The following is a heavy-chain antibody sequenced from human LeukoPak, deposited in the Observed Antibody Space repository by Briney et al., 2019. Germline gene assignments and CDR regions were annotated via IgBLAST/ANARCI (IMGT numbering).Heavy chain of an antibody. V-gene: IGHV4-38-2*01. CDR3: ARAEINDYNRY. D-gene: IGHD4-11*01. CDR2: INYSGRT. J-gene: IGHJ4*02. CDR1: GYSIRSGYQ. Sequence: SETLSLTCSVSGYSIRSGYQWGWIRQAPGKGLEWIGSINYSGRTYDNPSLKSRVTISIDTSKNQVFLKLRSTTAADTAHYYCARAEINDYNRYWGQGILVIVSS.